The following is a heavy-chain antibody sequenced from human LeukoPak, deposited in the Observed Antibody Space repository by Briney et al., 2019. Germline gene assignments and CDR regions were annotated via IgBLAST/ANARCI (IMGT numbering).Heavy chain of an antibody. CDR1: GGPFSGYF. Sequence: SETLSLTCAVSGGPFSGYFWSWIRQSSGKGLEWIGEIHNSGTTNYNPSLNSRVTISEDTSKNQFYLNLSSVTAADTAVYYYARRYYYNLGSFPFDFWGQGTLVTVSS. D-gene: IGHD3-10*01. CDR2: IHNSGTT. CDR3: ARRYYYNLGSFPFDF. J-gene: IGHJ4*02. V-gene: IGHV4-34*01.